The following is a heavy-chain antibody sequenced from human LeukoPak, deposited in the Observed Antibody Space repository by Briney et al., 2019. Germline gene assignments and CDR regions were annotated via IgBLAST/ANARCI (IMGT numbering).Heavy chain of an antibody. CDR2: ISADGKA. V-gene: IGHV3-43*02. CDR3: ATWAFYHDLDV. Sequence: PGGSLRLSCAASGMNFERYAMHWVRQRPGKGLEWVGVISADGKADHADAVKGRFTVSRDNSKDSLSLRMSSLRDEDTALYYCATWAFYHDLDVWGQGTTVIVSS. J-gene: IGHJ6*02. D-gene: IGHD1-26*01. CDR1: GMNFERYA.